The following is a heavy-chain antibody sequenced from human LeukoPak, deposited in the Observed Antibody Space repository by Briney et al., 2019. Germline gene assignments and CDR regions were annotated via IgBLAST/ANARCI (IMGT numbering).Heavy chain of an antibody. CDR1: GFTFDDYA. J-gene: IGHJ3*02. Sequence: GRSLRLSYAASGFTFDDYAMHWVWQAPGKGLEWVSGISWNSGSIGYADSVKGRFTISRDNAKNSLYLQMNSLRAEDTALYYCAKDSARFGELATDAFDIWGQGTMVTVSS. CDR3: AKDSARFGELATDAFDI. CDR2: ISWNSGSI. V-gene: IGHV3-9*01. D-gene: IGHD3-10*01.